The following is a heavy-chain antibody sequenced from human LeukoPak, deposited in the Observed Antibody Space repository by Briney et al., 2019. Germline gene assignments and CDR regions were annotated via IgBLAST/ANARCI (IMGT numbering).Heavy chain of an antibody. CDR2: ISPNSGGT. D-gene: IGHD6-19*01. CDR1: GYTFTDYS. Sequence: EASVKVSCKASGYTFTDYSLHWVRQAPGQGLEWMGWISPNSGGTDSAQKFQGRVTMTRDTSISTAYMELSRLRSDDTAVYYCARDHIAVAGTPDGAFDIWGQGTMVTVSS. J-gene: IGHJ3*02. V-gene: IGHV1-2*02. CDR3: ARDHIAVAGTPDGAFDI.